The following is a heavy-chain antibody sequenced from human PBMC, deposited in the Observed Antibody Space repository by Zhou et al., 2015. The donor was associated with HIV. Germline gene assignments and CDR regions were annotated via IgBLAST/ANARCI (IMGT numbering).Heavy chain of an antibody. V-gene: IGHV1-69*01. CDR2: IIPIFGTA. D-gene: IGHD3-16*01. Sequence: QVQLVQSGAEVKKPGSSVKVSCKASGGTFSSYAISWVRQAPGQGLEWMGGIIPIFGTANYAQKFQGRVTITADESTSTAYMELSSLRSEDTAVYYCASEQMITFGELGRSIDYWGPGEPLVTGLL. J-gene: IGHJ4*01. CDR1: GGTFSSYA. CDR3: ASEQMITFGELGRSIDY.